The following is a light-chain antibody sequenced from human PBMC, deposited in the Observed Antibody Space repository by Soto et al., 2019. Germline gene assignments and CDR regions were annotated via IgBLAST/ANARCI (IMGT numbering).Light chain of an antibody. CDR2: EVS. CDR1: SSDVGGYNY. Sequence: QSVLTQPASVSGSPGQSITISCTGTSSDVGGYNYVSWYQQHPGEAPKLMIYEVSNRPLGVSNRFSGSKSGNTASLTISGLQAEDEADYYCTSYTRSSTLVVFGGGTKLTVL. CDR3: TSYTRSSTLVV. V-gene: IGLV2-14*01. J-gene: IGLJ2*01.